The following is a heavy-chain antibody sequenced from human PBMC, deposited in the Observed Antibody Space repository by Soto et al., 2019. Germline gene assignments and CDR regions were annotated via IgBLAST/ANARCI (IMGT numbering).Heavy chain of an antibody. CDR1: GFTFDDYA. CDR2: ISWNSGSI. Sequence: GGSLRLSCAASGFTFDDYAMHWVRQAPGKGLEWVSGISWNSGSIGYADSVKGRFTISRDNAKNSLYLQMNSLRAEDTALYYCAKDSYGPSSGDYYYYMDVWGKGTTVTVSS. J-gene: IGHJ6*03. D-gene: IGHD3-10*01. V-gene: IGHV3-9*01. CDR3: AKDSYGPSSGDYYYYMDV.